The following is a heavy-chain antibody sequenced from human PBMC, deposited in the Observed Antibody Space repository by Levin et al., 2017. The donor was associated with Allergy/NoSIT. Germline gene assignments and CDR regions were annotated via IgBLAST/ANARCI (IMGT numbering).Heavy chain of an antibody. CDR2: IYYSGST. V-gene: IGHV4-39*01. Sequence: SETLSLTCTVSGGSISSSSYYWGWIRQPPGKGLEWIGSIYYSGSTYYNPSIKSRVTTSVDTSKNQSSLKLSSVTAADTGVYGCAGHGLRGGYTRSRDAFDIWGRGTMVTVAS. D-gene: IGHD3-10*01. J-gene: IGHJ3*02. CDR3: AGHGLRGGYTRSRDAFDI. CDR1: GGSISSSSYY.